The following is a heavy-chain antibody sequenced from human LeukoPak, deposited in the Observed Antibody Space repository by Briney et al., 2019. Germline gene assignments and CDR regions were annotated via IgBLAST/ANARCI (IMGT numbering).Heavy chain of an antibody. V-gene: IGHV3-66*01. CDR3: AGSDTIGYLPREWDYWYFDL. CDR1: EFSVGSNY. D-gene: IGHD3-22*01. Sequence: GGSLRLSCAASEFSVGSNYMTWGRQAPGKGLEWVSLIYSGGSTYYADSVKGRFTVSRDNAKNSLYLQMNSLRAEDTAVYYCAGSDTIGYLPREWDYWYFDLWGRGTLVTVSS. J-gene: IGHJ2*01. CDR2: IYSGGST.